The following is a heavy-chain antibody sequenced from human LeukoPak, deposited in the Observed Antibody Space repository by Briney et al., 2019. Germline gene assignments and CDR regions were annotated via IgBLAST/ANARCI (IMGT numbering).Heavy chain of an antibody. J-gene: IGHJ5*02. Sequence: SETLSLTCAVYGGSLSGYYWSWIRQPPGKGLEWIGEINHSGSTNYNPSLKSRVTISVDTSKNQFSLKLSSVTAADTAVYYCAGAYIVVVPAARYYDFWSGYEPWGQGTLVTVSS. CDR2: INHSGST. CDR1: GGSLSGYY. CDR3: AGAYIVVVPAARYYDFWSGYEP. V-gene: IGHV4-34*01. D-gene: IGHD3-3*01.